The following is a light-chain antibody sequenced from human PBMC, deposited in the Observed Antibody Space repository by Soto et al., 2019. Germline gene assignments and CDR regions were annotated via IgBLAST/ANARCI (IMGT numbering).Light chain of an antibody. CDR1: QSVSSN. J-gene: IGKJ2*01. CDR3: QQYHNWPPYT. Sequence: EIVMTQSPATLSVSPGERATLSCSASQSVSSNLAWYQQKPGQAPRLLIYGASTRATGIPARFSGSGSGTEFTLTISSLQSEDFAVYYCQQYHNWPPYTFGQGTKLEIK. V-gene: IGKV3-15*01. CDR2: GAS.